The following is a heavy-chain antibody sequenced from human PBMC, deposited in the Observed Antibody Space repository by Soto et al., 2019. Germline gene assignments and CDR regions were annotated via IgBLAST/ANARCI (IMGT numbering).Heavy chain of an antibody. CDR3: ARMVRGSNIDYYYYMDV. J-gene: IGHJ6*03. Sequence: QVHLVQSGGEVKKPGASVKVSCKASGYTFTSHGISWVRQAPGHGLEWMGWISAHNGDTNYVQKLQGRVTVTTDTPTNTAYMELRGLRSEDTAVYYCARMVRGSNIDYYYYMDVWGKGTTVTVSS. CDR2: ISAHNGDT. CDR1: GYTFTSHG. V-gene: IGHV1-18*01. D-gene: IGHD3-10*01.